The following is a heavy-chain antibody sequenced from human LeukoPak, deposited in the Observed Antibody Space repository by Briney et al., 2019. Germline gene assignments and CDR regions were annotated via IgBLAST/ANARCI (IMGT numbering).Heavy chain of an antibody. Sequence: GGSLRLSCAASGFTFSTYVMHWVRQAPGKGLEWVGVISYDGSNKYYVDSVKGRFTISRDNSKNTLYLQMNSLRADDTAVYYCARGKYTAAFDIWGQGTMVTVSS. V-gene: IGHV3-30*04. CDR2: ISYDGSNK. CDR3: ARGKYTAAFDI. D-gene: IGHD5-18*01. J-gene: IGHJ3*02. CDR1: GFTFSTYV.